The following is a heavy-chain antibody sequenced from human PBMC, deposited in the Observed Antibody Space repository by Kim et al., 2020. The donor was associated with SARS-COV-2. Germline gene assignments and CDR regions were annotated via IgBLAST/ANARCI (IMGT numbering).Heavy chain of an antibody. V-gene: IGHV1-69*13. CDR3: ARDSGYCSGGSCYSRGQYYSYGMDV. D-gene: IGHD2-15*01. J-gene: IGHJ6*02. Sequence: SVKVSCKASGGTFSSYAISWVRQAPGQGLEWMGGIIPIFGTANYAQKFQGRVTITADESTSTAYMELSSLRSEDTAVYYCARDSGYCSGGSCYSRGQYYSYGMDVWGQGTTVTVSS. CDR1: GGTFSSYA. CDR2: IIPIFGTA.